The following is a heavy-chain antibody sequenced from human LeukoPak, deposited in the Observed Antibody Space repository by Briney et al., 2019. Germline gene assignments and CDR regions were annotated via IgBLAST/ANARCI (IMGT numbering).Heavy chain of an antibody. V-gene: IGHV1-18*01. D-gene: IGHD5-12*01. J-gene: IGHJ4*02. CDR2: ISVYNGNR. CDR1: GYTFTSYG. Sequence: ASVKVSCKASGYTFTSYGISWVRQAPGQGPECMGWISVYNGNRNYAQKLQGRVTMTTDTSTSTAYMELRSLISDDTAVYYCARDRRPSDIVATITVSPFDYWGQGTLVTVSS. CDR3: ARDRRPSDIVATITVSPFDY.